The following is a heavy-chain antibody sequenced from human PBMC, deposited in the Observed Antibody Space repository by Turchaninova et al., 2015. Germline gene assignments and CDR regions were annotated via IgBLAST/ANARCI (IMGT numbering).Heavy chain of an antibody. CDR2: STAGGRGA. D-gene: IGHD1-14*01. CDR1: GFTFSGYW. Sequence: EVQLVESGGDLVQPGGSLRLSCVASGFTFSGYWMHWVSTAPGKGVVWVARSTAGGRGADYADPVKGRFTISRDNAKNTLYLQMNSLRAEDTAVYYCARLTTYFDLWGRGTLVTVSS. CDR3: ARLTTYFDL. V-gene: IGHV3-74*01. J-gene: IGHJ2*01.